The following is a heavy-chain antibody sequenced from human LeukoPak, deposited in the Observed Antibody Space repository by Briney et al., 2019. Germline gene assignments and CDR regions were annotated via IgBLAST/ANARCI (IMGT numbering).Heavy chain of an antibody. D-gene: IGHD6-13*01. CDR3: ARYPLSYSSNWHYYFDY. Sequence: ASVKVSCKASGGTFSSYAISWVRQAPGQGLEWMGGIIPIFGTANYAQKFQGRVTITADESTSTAYMELSSLRSEDTAVYYCARYPLSYSSNWHYYFDYWGQGTLLTVSS. CDR1: GGTFSSYA. CDR2: IIPIFGTA. V-gene: IGHV1-69*13. J-gene: IGHJ4*02.